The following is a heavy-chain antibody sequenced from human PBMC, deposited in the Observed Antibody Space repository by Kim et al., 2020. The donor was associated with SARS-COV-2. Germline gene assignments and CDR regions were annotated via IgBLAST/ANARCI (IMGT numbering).Heavy chain of an antibody. J-gene: IGHJ4*02. CDR2: IWSDGSKK. V-gene: IGHV3-33*01. CDR1: GFTFSNYG. CDR3: ARLGSGIYGPLDY. Sequence: GGSLRLSCTPSGFTFSNYGMHWVRQSPGKGLEWVAIIWSDGSKKYYTDSVKGRFTISRDNSKNSLYLQMNSLRAEDTAMYYCARLGSGIYGPLDYWGQGVLVTVSP. D-gene: IGHD3-10*01.